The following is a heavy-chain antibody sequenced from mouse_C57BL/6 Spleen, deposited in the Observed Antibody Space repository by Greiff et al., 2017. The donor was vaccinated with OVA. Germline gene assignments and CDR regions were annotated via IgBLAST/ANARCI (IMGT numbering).Heavy chain of an antibody. CDR2: IYPSDSET. D-gene: IGHD3-3*01. CDR1: GYTLTSYW. CDR3: AREGPDFDY. V-gene: IGHV1-61*01. J-gene: IGHJ2*01. Sequence: QVQLQQPGAELVRPGSSVKLSCKASGYTLTSYWMDWVKQRPGQGLEWIGNIYPSDSETHYNQKFKDKATLTVDKSSSTAYMQLSSLTSEDSAVYYCAREGPDFDYWGQGTTLTVSS.